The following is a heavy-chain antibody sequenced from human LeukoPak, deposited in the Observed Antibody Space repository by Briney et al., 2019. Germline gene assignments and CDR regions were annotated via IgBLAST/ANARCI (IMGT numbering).Heavy chain of an antibody. D-gene: IGHD3-16*01. Sequence: ASVKVSCKASGYTFTSYGISWVRQAPGQGLEWMGWISAYNGNTNYAQKFQGRVTITADKSTSTAYMELSSLRSEDTAVYYCARVRYRLAETYIDYWGQGTLVTVSS. V-gene: IGHV1-18*01. J-gene: IGHJ4*02. CDR3: ARVRYRLAETYIDY. CDR2: ISAYNGNT. CDR1: GYTFTSYG.